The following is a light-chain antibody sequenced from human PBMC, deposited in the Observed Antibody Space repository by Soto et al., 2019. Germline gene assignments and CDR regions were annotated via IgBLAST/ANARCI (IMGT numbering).Light chain of an antibody. CDR2: DAF. CDR1: QSVSSN. CDR3: QHCICHRFTVT. Sequence: EIVMTQSPATLSVSPGERATLSCRASQSVSSNLAWYQQKPGQAPRLLIYDAFTRDTGIPAWFSGSGSGTEYTLTISSLQSEDSAVYYCQHCICHRFTVTFGGGTKVEIK. J-gene: IGKJ4*01. V-gene: IGKV3-15*01.